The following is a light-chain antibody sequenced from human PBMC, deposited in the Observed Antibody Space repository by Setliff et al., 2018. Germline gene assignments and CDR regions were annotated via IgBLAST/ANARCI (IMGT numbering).Light chain of an antibody. CDR2: DNN. V-gene: IGLV1-51*01. Sequence: QSVLAQPPSVSAAPGQKVTISCSGSSSNIGRHYLSWYRQLPGTAPKLLIYDNNKRPSGIPDRFSGSKSGTSATLGITELQTGDEADYYCETWDSSLRAAVFGGGTKVTVL. CDR3: ETWDSSLRAAV. J-gene: IGLJ2*01. CDR1: SSNIGRHY.